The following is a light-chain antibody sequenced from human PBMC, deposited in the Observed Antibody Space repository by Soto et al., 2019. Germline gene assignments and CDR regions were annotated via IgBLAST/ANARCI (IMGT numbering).Light chain of an antibody. V-gene: IGKV1-12*01. J-gene: IGKJ4*01. CDR3: QQPNSCPPLT. CDR1: QRISSC. CDR2: AAS. Sequence: IQMTQSPSSVSASVVDIFTITWRASQRISSCLAWYQQQPRKAPPLLIYAASSLQSGVPPRFSGSGSGTDFTLTISSLQPEDFASYYCQQPNSCPPLTFGGGTKVDNK.